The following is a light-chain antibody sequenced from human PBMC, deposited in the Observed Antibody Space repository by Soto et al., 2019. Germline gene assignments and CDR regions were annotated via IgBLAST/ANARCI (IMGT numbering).Light chain of an antibody. CDR2: KAS. V-gene: IGKV1-5*03. Sequence: DIQMTQSPSTLSASVGDSVTITCRASQSISPWLAWYQQKPGKAPTLLIYKASSLEGGVPSRFRGSGSGTDFNITISSLQPDNFETYYCQQYNTYPLTFGGGTMVEIK. CDR1: QSISPW. J-gene: IGKJ4*01. CDR3: QQYNTYPLT.